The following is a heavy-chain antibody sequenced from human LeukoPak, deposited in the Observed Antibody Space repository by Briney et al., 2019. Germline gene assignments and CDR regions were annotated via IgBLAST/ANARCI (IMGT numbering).Heavy chain of an antibody. Sequence: SETLSLTCTVSGGSISSSSYYWGWIRQPPGKGLEWIGSIYYSGSTYYNPSLKSRVTISVDTSKNQFSLKLSSVTAADTAVYYCAGGEAISYYSSSWYTWFDPWGQGTLVTVSS. CDR3: AGGEAISYYSSSWYTWFDP. V-gene: IGHV4-39*07. CDR2: IYYSGST. CDR1: GGSISSSSYY. J-gene: IGHJ5*02. D-gene: IGHD6-13*01.